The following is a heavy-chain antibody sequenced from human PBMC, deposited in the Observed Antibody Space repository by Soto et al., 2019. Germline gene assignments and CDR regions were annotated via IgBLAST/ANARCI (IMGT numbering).Heavy chain of an antibody. D-gene: IGHD2-2*01. CDR2: IWYDGSNK. CDR3: ARGYCSSTSCRPNDY. V-gene: IGHV3-33*01. J-gene: IGHJ4*02. CDR1: GFTFSSYG. Sequence: GGSLRLSCAASGFTFSSYGMHWVRQAPGKGLEWVAVIWYDGSNKYYADSVKGRFTISRDNSKNTLYLQMNSLRAEDTAVYYCARGYCSSTSCRPNDYWGQGTLVTVSS.